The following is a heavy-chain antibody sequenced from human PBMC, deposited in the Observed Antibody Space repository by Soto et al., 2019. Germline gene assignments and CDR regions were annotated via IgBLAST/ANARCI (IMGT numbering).Heavy chain of an antibody. CDR3: ARGYNWNRNDYYYYYYMDV. CDR1: GYTFTSYA. D-gene: IGHD1-20*01. J-gene: IGHJ6*03. V-gene: IGHV1-3*01. Sequence: GASVKVSCKASGYTFTSYAMHWVRQAPGQRLEWMGWINAGNGNTKYSQKFQGRVTITRDTSASTAYMELSSLRSEDTAVYYCARGYNWNRNDYYYYYYMDVWGKGTTVTVSS. CDR2: INAGNGNT.